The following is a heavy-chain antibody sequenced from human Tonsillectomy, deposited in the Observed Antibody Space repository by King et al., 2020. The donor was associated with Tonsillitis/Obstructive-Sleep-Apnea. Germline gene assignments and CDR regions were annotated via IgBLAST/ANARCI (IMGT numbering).Heavy chain of an antibody. D-gene: IGHD2-15*01. CDR1: GFTFSSYS. V-gene: IGHV3-48*02. J-gene: IGHJ5*02. CDR3: ARDRRCSGGSCSYNWFDP. CDR2: ISSSSSTI. Sequence: VQLVESGGGLVQPGGSLRLSCAASGFTFSSYSMNWVRQAPGKGLEWVSYISSSSSTIYYSDSVKGRFTISGDNAKNSLYLQMNSLRDEDTAVYYCARDRRCSGGSCSYNWFDPWGQGTLVTVSS.